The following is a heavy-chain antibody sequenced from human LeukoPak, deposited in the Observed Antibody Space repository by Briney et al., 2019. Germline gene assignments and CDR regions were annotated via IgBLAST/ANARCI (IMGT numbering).Heavy chain of an antibody. CDR2: IYYSGST. V-gene: IGHV4-59*01. Sequence: SETLSLTCTVSGGSISSYYWSWIRQPPGKGLERIGYIYYSGSTNYNPSLKSRVTISVDTSKNQFSLKLSSVTAADTAVYYCARQVAAAGIDYFDYWGQGTLVTVSS. D-gene: IGHD6-13*01. CDR3: ARQVAAAGIDYFDY. CDR1: GGSISSYY. J-gene: IGHJ4*02.